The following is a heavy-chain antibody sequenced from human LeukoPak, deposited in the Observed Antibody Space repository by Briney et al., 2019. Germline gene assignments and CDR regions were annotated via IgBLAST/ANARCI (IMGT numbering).Heavy chain of an antibody. Sequence: PSETLSLTCAVYGGSFSGYYWSWIRQPPGKGLEWIGEINHSGSTNYNPSLKSRVTISVDTSKNQFSLKLSSVTAADTAVYYCARHQFPPNAFDIWGQGTLVTVSS. CDR1: GGSFSGYY. CDR2: INHSGST. CDR3: ARHQFPPNAFDI. V-gene: IGHV4-34*01. J-gene: IGHJ3*02. D-gene: IGHD2-2*01.